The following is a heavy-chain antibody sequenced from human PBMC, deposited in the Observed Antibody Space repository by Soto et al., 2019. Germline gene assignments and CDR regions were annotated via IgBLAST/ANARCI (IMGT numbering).Heavy chain of an antibody. D-gene: IGHD6-13*01. V-gene: IGHV3-21*01. CDR3: ARGFSSSWYYFDY. J-gene: IGHJ4*02. Sequence: GGSLRLSCAASGFTFSSYSMNWVRQAPGKGLEWVSSISSSSSYIYYADSVKGRFTISRDNAKNSLYLQMNSLRAEDTAVYYCARGFSSSWYYFDYWGQGTLVTVSS. CDR2: ISSSSSYI. CDR1: GFTFSSYS.